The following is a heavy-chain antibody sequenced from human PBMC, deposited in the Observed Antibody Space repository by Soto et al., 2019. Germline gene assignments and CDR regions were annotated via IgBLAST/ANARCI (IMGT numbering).Heavy chain of an antibody. CDR2: IYNSGQT. V-gene: IGHV4-39*01. Sequence: ESLSLTCTVSGDSMSSSLYFWGWIRQPPGKGLEWIGNIYNSGQTYYNPSLKSRVSISVDTSKNQFSLQLSSVTAADTAVYYCARNSAAARPLSFFDSWGQGSQVTVSS. D-gene: IGHD6-6*01. CDR3: ARNSAAARPLSFFDS. J-gene: IGHJ4*02. CDR1: GDSMSSSLYF.